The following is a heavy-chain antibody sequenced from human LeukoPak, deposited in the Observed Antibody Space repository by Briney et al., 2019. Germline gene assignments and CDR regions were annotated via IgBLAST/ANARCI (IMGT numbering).Heavy chain of an antibody. V-gene: IGHV4-38-2*01. CDR3: ARLDIVVVHSFDC. CDR1: GYSISSGYY. J-gene: IGHJ4*02. Sequence: PSETLSLTCAVSGYSISSGYYWGWIRQPPGKGLEWIGSIYHSGSTYYNPSLKSRVTISVDTSKNQFSLKLSSVTAADTAVYYCARLDIVVVHSFDCWGQGTLVTVSS. CDR2: IYHSGST. D-gene: IGHD2-2*01.